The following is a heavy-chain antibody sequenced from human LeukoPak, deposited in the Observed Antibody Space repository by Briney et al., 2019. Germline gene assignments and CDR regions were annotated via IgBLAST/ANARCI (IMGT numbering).Heavy chain of an antibody. CDR2: ISGSGGRI. V-gene: IGHV3-23*01. J-gene: IGHJ2*01. CDR3: AKTGYYYDRSDYYYDRSRYFDL. D-gene: IGHD3-22*01. CDR1: GGSISSNV. Sequence: ETLSLTCTVSGGSISSNVFYWGWIRQAPGKGLEWVSAISGSGGRIYYGASVKGRFTISRDNSKNTLYLQMNSLRAEDTAVYYCAKTGYYYDRSDYYYDRSRYFDLWGRGTLVTVSS.